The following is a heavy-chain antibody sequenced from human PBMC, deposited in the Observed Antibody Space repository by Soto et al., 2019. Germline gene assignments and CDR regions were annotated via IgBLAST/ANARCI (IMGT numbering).Heavy chain of an antibody. CDR3: ARDQSLSIVVVPADYGMDV. CDR1: GYTFTGYY. CDR2: INPNSGGT. Sequence: ASVKVSCKASGYTFTGYYMHWVRQAPGQGLEWVGWINPNSGGTNYAQKFQGWVTMTRDTSISTAYMELSRLRSDDTAVYYCARDQSLSIVVVPADYGMDVWGQGTTVTVSS. V-gene: IGHV1-2*04. J-gene: IGHJ6*02. D-gene: IGHD2-2*01.